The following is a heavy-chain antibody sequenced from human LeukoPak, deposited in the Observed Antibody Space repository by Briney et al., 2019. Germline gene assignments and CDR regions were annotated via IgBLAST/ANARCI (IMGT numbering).Heavy chain of an antibody. CDR3: ARGGCSSTSCLYKYYGMDV. CDR2: IDHSGST. D-gene: IGHD2-2*01. V-gene: IGHV4-34*01. CDR1: GGSFNGYN. J-gene: IGHJ6*04. Sequence: SETLSLTCAVYGGSFNGYNWRWVRQPPGKGLEWIGEIDHSGSTNYNPSLKSRVTISVDTSKNQFSLKVSSVTAADTAVYYCARGGCSSTSCLYKYYGMDVWGKGTTVTVTS.